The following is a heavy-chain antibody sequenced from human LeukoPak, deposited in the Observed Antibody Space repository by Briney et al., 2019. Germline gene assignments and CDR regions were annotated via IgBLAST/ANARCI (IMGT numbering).Heavy chain of an antibody. V-gene: IGHV1-2*02. D-gene: IGHD6-6*01. CDR1: GYTFTGYY. J-gene: IGHJ3*02. CDR2: IYPYSGDT. Sequence: ASVKVSCKAFGYTFTGYYIHWVRQAPGQGLECMGWIYPYSGDTNYAQNFQGRVTMTRDTSISTAYREVSSLKSDDTAVYYCARDRSSGSSLDIWGQGTMLTVSS. CDR3: ARDRSSGSSLDI.